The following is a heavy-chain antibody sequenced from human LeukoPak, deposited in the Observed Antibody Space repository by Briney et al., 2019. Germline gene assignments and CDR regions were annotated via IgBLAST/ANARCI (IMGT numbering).Heavy chain of an antibody. CDR1: GFIFSNYA. Sequence: RSGGSLRLSCAASGFIFSNYAMSWVRQAPGKGLEWVSAIGGRDSGTYYADSVRGRFTVSRDDPKNTPYLQMNTLRAEDTAVYYCAKWGDYDILTGYYDSDYWGQGTLVTVSS. D-gene: IGHD3-9*01. CDR2: IGGRDSGT. V-gene: IGHV3-23*01. CDR3: AKWGDYDILTGYYDSDY. J-gene: IGHJ4*02.